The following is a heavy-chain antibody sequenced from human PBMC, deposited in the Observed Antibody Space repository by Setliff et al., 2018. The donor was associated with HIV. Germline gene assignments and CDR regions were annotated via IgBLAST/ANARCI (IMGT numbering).Heavy chain of an antibody. J-gene: IGHJ5*02. CDR3: ARDFGGYCSSMSCPGLFDP. V-gene: IGHV1-69*05. D-gene: IGHD2-2*01. CDR2: IIPISGTA. CDR1: GYTFTSYD. Sequence: GASVKVSCKASGYTFTSYDINWVRQATGQGLEWMGGIIPISGTANYAQKFQGRVTITTDESTSTAYMELSGLRSEDTAVYYCARDFGGYCSSMSCPGLFDPWGQGTLGTAPQ.